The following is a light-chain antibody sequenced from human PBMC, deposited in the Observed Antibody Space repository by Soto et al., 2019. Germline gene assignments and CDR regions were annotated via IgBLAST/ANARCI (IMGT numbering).Light chain of an antibody. CDR1: HSILYSSNNKNY. V-gene: IGKV4-1*01. Sequence: DIVITQAPHYVAVSLGERATINFKSSHSILYSSNNKNYVAWYQQKLGQPPQLLIYWASTRESGVPDRFSGSGSGTDFTLTISSLQAEDVAVYYCQQYYNIPLTFGGGTKVDIK. J-gene: IGKJ4*01. CDR3: QQYYNIPLT. CDR2: WAS.